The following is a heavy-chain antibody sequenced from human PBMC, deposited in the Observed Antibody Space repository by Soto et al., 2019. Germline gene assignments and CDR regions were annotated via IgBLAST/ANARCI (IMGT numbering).Heavy chain of an antibody. CDR2: IYHSGST. J-gene: IGHJ5*02. V-gene: IGHV4-4*02. CDR3: ARSYMVRGVANWFDP. D-gene: IGHD3-10*01. CDR1: GGSISSSNW. Sequence: QVQLQESGPGLVKPSGTLSLTCAVSGGSISSSNWWSWVRQPPGKGLEWIGEIYHSGSTNYNPSLTRRVTISVDKSKNQFSRRLSSVTAAATAVYYCARSYMVRGVANWFDPWGQGTLVTVSS.